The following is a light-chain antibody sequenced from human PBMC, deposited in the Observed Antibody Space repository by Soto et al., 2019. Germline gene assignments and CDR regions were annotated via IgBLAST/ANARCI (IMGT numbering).Light chain of an antibody. CDR1: QGISSF. V-gene: IGKV1D-12*01. CDR2: TAS. J-gene: IGKJ4*01. Sequence: DLQMTQSPSSVSASVGDRVTITCRASQGISSFLSWYQQKPGKAPKLLIYTASSLQSGVPSRFSGSGSGTDFTLTISSLQPEDFGTYYCQQAKSFPLTFGGGTKVEIK. CDR3: QQAKSFPLT.